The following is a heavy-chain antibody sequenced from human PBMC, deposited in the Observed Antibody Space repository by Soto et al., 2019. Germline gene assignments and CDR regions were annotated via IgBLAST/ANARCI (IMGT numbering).Heavy chain of an antibody. D-gene: IGHD3-3*01. CDR1: GVTFNNAW. J-gene: IGHJ3*02. CDR3: TNTYYHSWPAFDI. CDR2: IKSRTHGGTT. Sequence: PGGSLRLSCGASGVTFNNAWMSWVRQAPGKALEWVGRIKSRTHGGTTDYAAPVKGRFTISRDDSKNTQYLQMNSLKTEDTAVYYCTNTYYHSWPAFDIWGQGTMVTVSS. V-gene: IGHV3-15*01.